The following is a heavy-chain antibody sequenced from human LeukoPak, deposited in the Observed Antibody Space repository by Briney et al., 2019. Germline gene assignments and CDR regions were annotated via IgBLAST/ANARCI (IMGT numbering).Heavy chain of an antibody. CDR3: ARQPPNTASFDY. D-gene: IGHD2-21*02. J-gene: IGHJ4*02. CDR2: IYSSGDI. CDR1: GGSVNGYY. V-gene: IGHV4-59*02. Sequence: SETLSLTCTVSGGSVNGYYWSWIRQTPGMGLEWIGYIYSSGDINYNPSLTSRLTMSVDASNNQVSLKLSSVTAADTAVYFCARQPPNTASFDYWGQGTLVTVSS.